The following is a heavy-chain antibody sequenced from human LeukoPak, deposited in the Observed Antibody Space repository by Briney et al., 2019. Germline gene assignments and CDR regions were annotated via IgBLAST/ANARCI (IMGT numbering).Heavy chain of an antibody. CDR2: IRYDGSNK. J-gene: IGHJ4*02. CDR1: GFTFSSYG. V-gene: IGHV3-30*02. CDR3: AKDLFPGYYYDSSGYFPN. Sequence: GGSLRLSCAASGFTFSSYGMHWVRQAPGKGLEWVAFIRYDGSNKYYADSVKGRFTTSRDNSKNTLYLQMNSLRAEDTAVYYCAKDLFPGYYYDSSGYFPNWGQGTLVTVSS. D-gene: IGHD3-22*01.